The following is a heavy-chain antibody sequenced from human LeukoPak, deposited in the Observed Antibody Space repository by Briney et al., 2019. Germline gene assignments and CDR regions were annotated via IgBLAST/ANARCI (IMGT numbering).Heavy chain of an antibody. CDR1: GYTFTGYY. V-gene: IGHV1-2*02. CDR3: ARFEYSSSSDGY. Sequence: GASVKVSCKASGYTFTGYYMHWVRQAPGQGLEWMGWINPNSGGTNYAQKFQGRVTMTRDTSISTAYMELSRLRSDYTAVYYCARFEYSSSSDGYWGQGTLVTVSS. CDR2: INPNSGGT. D-gene: IGHD6-6*01. J-gene: IGHJ4*02.